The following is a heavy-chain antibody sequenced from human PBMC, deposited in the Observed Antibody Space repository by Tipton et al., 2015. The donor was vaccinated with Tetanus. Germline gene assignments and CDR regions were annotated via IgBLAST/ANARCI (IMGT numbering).Heavy chain of an antibody. V-gene: IGHV4-4*08. CDR2: IHSSGST. CDR3: ARRDYSDSSVDN. CDR1: GGSISSYY. D-gene: IGHD3-22*01. J-gene: IGHJ4*02. Sequence: TLSLTCTVSGGSISSYYWSWIRQPPGKGPEWIGQIHSSGSTNYIPSLKSRVTIYVDTSKKQFSLRLSSVTAADTAVYYCARRDYSDSSVDNWGQGTLVTVSS.